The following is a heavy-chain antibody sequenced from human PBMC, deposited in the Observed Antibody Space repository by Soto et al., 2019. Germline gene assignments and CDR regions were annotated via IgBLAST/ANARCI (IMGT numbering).Heavy chain of an antibody. V-gene: IGHV3-48*01. CDR3: TREGS. CDR2: IDGGSSAI. CDR1: GFIFSDYS. Sequence: PGGSLRLSCAASGFIFSDYSMNWVRQFPGKGLEWIAYIDGGSSAIYYSDSVKGRFTISRDNARNSLYLQMNSRRGEDTAVYYCTREGSWGRGTQVTVSS. J-gene: IGHJ4*02.